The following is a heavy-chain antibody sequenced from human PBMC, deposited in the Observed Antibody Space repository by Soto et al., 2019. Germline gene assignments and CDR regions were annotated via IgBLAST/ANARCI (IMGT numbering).Heavy chain of an antibody. Sequence: EVQLVESGGGLVQPGGSLRLSCAASGFTLSNYAVNWVRQAPGKGLEWVSYISSDSRYIYYGDSVKGRFTISRANASNSVYLQMNSLRDEDTAVYYCARIKLVEFFFINVDVYDMDVWGQGTPVTVSS. V-gene: IGHV3-48*02. CDR2: ISSDSRYI. CDR1: GFTLSNYA. J-gene: IGHJ6*02. D-gene: IGHD3-16*01. CDR3: ARIKLVEFFFINVDVYDMDV.